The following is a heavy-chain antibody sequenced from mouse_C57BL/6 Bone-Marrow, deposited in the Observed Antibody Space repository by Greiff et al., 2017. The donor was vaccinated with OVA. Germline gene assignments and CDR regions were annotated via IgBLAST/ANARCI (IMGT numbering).Heavy chain of an antibody. CDR1: GFTFSDYG. CDR3: AIYYGSSYGYFDV. D-gene: IGHD1-1*01. V-gene: IGHV5-17*01. CDR2: ISSGSSTI. Sequence: DVKLVESGGGLVKPGGSLKLSCAASGFTFSDYGMHWVRQAPEKGLEWVAYISSGSSTIYYADTVQGRFTISRDNAKNTLFLQMTSLRSEDTAMYYCAIYYGSSYGYFDVWGTGTTVTVAS. J-gene: IGHJ1*03.